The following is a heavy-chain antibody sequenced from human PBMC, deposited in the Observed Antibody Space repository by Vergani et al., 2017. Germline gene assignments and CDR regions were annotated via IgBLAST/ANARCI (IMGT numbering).Heavy chain of an antibody. Sequence: QLQLQESGPGLVKPSATLSLTCSVSGASIRSSNYYWGWIRQPPGKGLEWIASIYYSGNTYYNPSLKSRVTISVDTSKNQFSLKLSSVTAADTAVYFCARRSTVEWLVKLGWIDPWGQGILVTVSS. V-gene: IGHV4-39*01. D-gene: IGHD6-19*01. CDR1: GASIRSSNYY. CDR2: IYYSGNT. CDR3: ARRSTVEWLVKLGWIDP. J-gene: IGHJ5*02.